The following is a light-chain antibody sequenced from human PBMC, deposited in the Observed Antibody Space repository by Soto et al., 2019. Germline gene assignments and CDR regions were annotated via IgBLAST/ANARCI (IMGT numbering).Light chain of an antibody. CDR1: SGDIGSYNR. V-gene: IGLV2-14*01. Sequence: QSALTQPASVSGSPGQSITISCTGTSGDIGSYNRVSWYQQHPGKAPKLIIYEVTDRPSGVPARFSGSKSGTSASLAISGLQSEDEADYYCAAWDDSLNGWVFGGGTKLTVL. CDR3: AAWDDSLNGWV. J-gene: IGLJ3*02. CDR2: EVT.